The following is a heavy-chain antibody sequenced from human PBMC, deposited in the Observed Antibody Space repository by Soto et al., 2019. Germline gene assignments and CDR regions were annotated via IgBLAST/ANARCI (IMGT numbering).Heavy chain of an antibody. D-gene: IGHD1-26*01. CDR3: ASSSGSYFDY. CDR1: GGSFSGYY. V-gene: IGHV4-34*01. J-gene: IGHJ4*02. CDR2: INHSGST. Sequence: SETLSLTCAVYGGSFSGYYWSWIRQPPGKGLEWIGEINHSGSTNYNPSLKSRVTISVDTSKNQFSLKLSSVTAADTAVYYCASSSGSYFDYWGQGTLVTVSS.